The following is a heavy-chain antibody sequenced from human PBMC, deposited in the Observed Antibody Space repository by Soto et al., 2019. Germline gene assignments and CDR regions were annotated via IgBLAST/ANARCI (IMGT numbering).Heavy chain of an antibody. J-gene: IGHJ6*02. V-gene: IGHV3-33*01. Sequence: SLRLSCTASGFTFSSYGMHWVRQAPGKGLEWVAVIWYDGSNKYYADSVKGRFTISRDNSKNTLYLQMNSLRAEDTAVYYCARYKRQQLFRYYYGMDVWGQGTTVTVSS. CDR3: ARYKRQQLFRYYYGMDV. CDR1: GFTFSSYG. D-gene: IGHD6-6*01. CDR2: IWYDGSNK.